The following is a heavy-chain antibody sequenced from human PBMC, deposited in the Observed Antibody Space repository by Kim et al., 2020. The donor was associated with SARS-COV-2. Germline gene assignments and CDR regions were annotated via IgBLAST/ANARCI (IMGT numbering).Heavy chain of an antibody. CDR2: MNPNSGNT. CDR1: GYTFTSYD. J-gene: IGHJ6*03. CDR3: ARGPDCSSTSFRYRRGGYYYYRDV. V-gene: IGHV1-8*01. D-gene: IGHD2-2*01. Sequence: ASVKVSCKASGYTFTSYDINWVRQATGQGLEWMGWMNPNSGNTGYAQKFQGRVTMTRNTSISTAYMELSSLRSEDTAVYYCARGPDCSSTSFRYRRGGYYYYRDVCGEGTTVTGSS.